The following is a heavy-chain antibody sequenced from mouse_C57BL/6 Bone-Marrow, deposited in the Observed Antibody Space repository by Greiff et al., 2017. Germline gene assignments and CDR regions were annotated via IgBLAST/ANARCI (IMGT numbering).Heavy chain of an antibody. V-gene: IGHV5-9-1*02. Sequence: EVKVVESGEGLVKPGGSLKLSCAASGFTFSSYAMSWVRQTPEKRLEWVAYISSGGDYIYYADTVKGRFTISRDNARNTLYLQMSSLKSEDTAMYYCTRGGDYFSYWYFDVWGTGTTVTVSS. CDR2: ISSGGDYI. D-gene: IGHD2-13*01. CDR1: GFTFSSYA. J-gene: IGHJ1*03. CDR3: TRGGDYFSYWYFDV.